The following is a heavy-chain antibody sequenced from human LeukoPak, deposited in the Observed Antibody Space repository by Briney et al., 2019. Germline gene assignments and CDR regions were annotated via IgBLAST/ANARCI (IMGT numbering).Heavy chain of an antibody. D-gene: IGHD5-12*01. CDR2: IYTSGTI. Sequence: PSETLSLTCTVSGGSISSYYWSWIRQPAGTALEWIGRIYTSGTITYNPSLKSRVTMSVDTSKNQFSLKLSSVTAADTAVYYCARRAGPYSGYAYYYYYYMDVWGKGTTVTVSS. V-gene: IGHV4-4*07. CDR3: ARRAGPYSGYAYYYYYYMDV. CDR1: GGSISSYY. J-gene: IGHJ6*03.